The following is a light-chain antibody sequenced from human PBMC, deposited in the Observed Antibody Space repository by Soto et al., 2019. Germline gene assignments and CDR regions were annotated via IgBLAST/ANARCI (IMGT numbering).Light chain of an antibody. CDR1: SSDVGGYNY. Sequence: QSALTQPASVSGSPGQSITISCTGTSSDVGGYNYVSWYQQHPGKAPKLMIYDVSNRPSGVSNRFSGSKSGNTASLTISGLQAEDEADYYCSSYTPSGTRVFGTGTKLTVL. CDR2: DVS. J-gene: IGLJ1*01. CDR3: SSYTPSGTRV. V-gene: IGLV2-14*01.